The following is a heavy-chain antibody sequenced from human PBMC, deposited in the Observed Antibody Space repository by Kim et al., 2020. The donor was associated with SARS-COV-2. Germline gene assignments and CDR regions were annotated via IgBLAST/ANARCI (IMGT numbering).Heavy chain of an antibody. CDR3: AKDMARWNLREGYYFDC. D-gene: IGHD1-1*01. J-gene: IGHJ4*03. CDR2: ISWNSGSI. V-gene: IGHV3-9*01. CDR1: GFTFDDYA. Sequence: GGSLRLSCAASGFTFDDYAMHWVRQAPGKGLEWVSGISWNSGSIDYADSVKGRFTISSDNAKNSLFLQMNSLRAEDTALYYCAKDMARWNLREGYYFDCWGHGTLVTVSS.